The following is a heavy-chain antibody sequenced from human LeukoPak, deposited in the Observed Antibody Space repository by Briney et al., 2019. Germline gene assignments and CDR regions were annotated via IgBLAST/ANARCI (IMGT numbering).Heavy chain of an antibody. CDR2: INEDGSEK. D-gene: IGHD3-22*01. CDR3: ARAPQKKYYYDSSGYHFDY. CDR1: GFTFSSYW. J-gene: IGHJ4*02. Sequence: GGSLRLSCAASGFTFSSYWMSWVRQAPGKGLEWVANINEDGSEKDNVDSVKGRFTISRDNAKNSLYLQINSLRAEDTAVYYCARAPQKKYYYDSSGYHFDYWGQGTLVTVSP. V-gene: IGHV3-7*01.